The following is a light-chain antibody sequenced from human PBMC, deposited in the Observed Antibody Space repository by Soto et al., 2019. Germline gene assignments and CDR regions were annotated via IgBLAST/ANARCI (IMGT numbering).Light chain of an antibody. CDR1: QSVSSY. Sequence: EIVLTQSPATLSLSPGERATLSCRASQSVSSYLAWYQQKLGQAPRLLIYDASNRATGIPARFSGSGSGTDFTLTISSLEPEDFAVYYCQQYGRSLTFGQGTRLEIK. CDR2: DAS. J-gene: IGKJ5*01. CDR3: QQYGRSLT. V-gene: IGKV3-11*01.